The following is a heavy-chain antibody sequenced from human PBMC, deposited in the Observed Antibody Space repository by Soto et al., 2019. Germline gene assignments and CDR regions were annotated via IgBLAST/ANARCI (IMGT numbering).Heavy chain of an antibody. V-gene: IGHV1-24*01. Sequence: QVQLVQSGAEVKKPGASVKVSCKVSGHTLTELSMHWVRLAPGKGLEWMGGFDPEDGETISAQKFQGRVTMTEDTSTDSTYSEPRSLRSEDTAVYYCAAGGTRWRHSPLDYWGQGTLVTISS. CDR1: GHTLTELS. CDR3: AAGGTRWRHSPLDY. CDR2: FDPEDGET. D-gene: IGHD1-1*01. J-gene: IGHJ4*02.